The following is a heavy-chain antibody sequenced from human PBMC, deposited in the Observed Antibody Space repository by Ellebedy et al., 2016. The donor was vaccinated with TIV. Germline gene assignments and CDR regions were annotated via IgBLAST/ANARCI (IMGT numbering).Heavy chain of an antibody. CDR2: ISGDGRNT. Sequence: GESLKISCAASGFSFSTYAMSWVRQAPGKGLEWVSAISGDGRNTHYTDSLKGRLTLSRDNSKNTLYLQMNSLRAEDTAIYYCARDPGIAEAGTVPPNIGFDLWGQGALVTVSS. J-gene: IGHJ4*02. CDR1: GFSFSTYA. CDR3: ARDPGIAEAGTVPPNIGFDL. V-gene: IGHV3-23*01. D-gene: IGHD6-19*01.